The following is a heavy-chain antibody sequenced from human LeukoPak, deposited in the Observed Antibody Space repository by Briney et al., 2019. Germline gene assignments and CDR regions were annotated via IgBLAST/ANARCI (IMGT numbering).Heavy chain of an antibody. CDR1: GGSISSYY. Sequence: PSETLSLTCTVSGGSISSYYWSWIRQPPGKGLEWIGYIYYSGTTNYNPSLKSRVTISVHTSKNQFSLKLSSVTAADTAVYYCAREDIVPAALTSWGQGTLVTVSS. CDR3: AREDIVPAALTS. D-gene: IGHD2-2*01. J-gene: IGHJ5*02. V-gene: IGHV4-59*01. CDR2: IYYSGTT.